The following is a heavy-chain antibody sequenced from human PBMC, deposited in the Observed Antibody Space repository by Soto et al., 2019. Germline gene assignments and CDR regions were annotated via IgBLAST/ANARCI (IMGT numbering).Heavy chain of an antibody. CDR1: GYTFTSHG. D-gene: IGHD2-15*01. Sequence: GASVKVSCKASGYTFTSHGISWVRQDPGQRLEWMAWISANNGKTNYAQTFQGRVTMTTDTSTSTAYMELRSLRSDDTAVYYCARDHVYCSGDSCYVSDYWGQGTLVTVSS. CDR2: ISANNGKT. CDR3: ARDHVYCSGDSCYVSDY. J-gene: IGHJ4*02. V-gene: IGHV1-18*01.